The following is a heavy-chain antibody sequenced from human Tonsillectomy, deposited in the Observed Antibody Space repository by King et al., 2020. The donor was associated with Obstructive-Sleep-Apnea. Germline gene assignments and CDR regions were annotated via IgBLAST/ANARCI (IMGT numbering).Heavy chain of an antibody. CDR2: IKQDGSEK. Sequence: EVQLVESGGGLVQPGGSLRLSCAASGFTFSSYWMSWVRQAPGKGLEWVANIKQDGSEKYYVDFLKGRFTISRDNAKNSLYLQMNSLRAEDTAVYYCARLTYYYDSSGLYYFDYWGQGTLVTVSS. D-gene: IGHD3-22*01. CDR3: ARLTYYYDSSGLYYFDY. J-gene: IGHJ4*02. CDR1: GFTFSSYW. V-gene: IGHV3-7*03.